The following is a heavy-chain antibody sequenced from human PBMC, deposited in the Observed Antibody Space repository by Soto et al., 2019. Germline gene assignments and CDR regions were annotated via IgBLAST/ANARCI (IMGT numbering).Heavy chain of an antibody. D-gene: IGHD6-6*01. Sequence: QVQLVQSGAEVRKPGSSVKVSCKISGGTFTNYVISWLRQAPGQGLEWMGGLIPIFGAANLAQKFQVRVTITADESTSTVNMELSSLTSEDTAVYYCARGRSSPNFDPWGQGTLVNVSS. CDR1: GGTFTNYV. CDR2: LIPIFGAA. V-gene: IGHV1-69*01. CDR3: ARGRSSPNFDP. J-gene: IGHJ5*02.